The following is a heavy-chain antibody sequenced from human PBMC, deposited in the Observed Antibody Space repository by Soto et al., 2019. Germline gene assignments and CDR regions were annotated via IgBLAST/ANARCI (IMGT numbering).Heavy chain of an antibody. D-gene: IGHD5-18*01. V-gene: IGHV1-8*01. CDR1: GYTFTSYD. CDR2: MNPNSGNT. Sequence: ASVKVSCKASGYTFTSYDINWVRQATGQGLEWMGWMNPNSGNTGYAQKFQGGVTMTRNTSISTAYMELSSLRSEDTAVYYCARDGYSYGYYYYYYGMDVWGQGTTVTVSS. CDR3: ARDGYSYGYYYYYYGMDV. J-gene: IGHJ6*02.